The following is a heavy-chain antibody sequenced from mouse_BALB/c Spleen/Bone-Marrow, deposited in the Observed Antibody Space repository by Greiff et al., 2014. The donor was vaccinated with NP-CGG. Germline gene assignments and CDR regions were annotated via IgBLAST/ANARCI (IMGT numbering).Heavy chain of an antibody. CDR1: GFTFSSYA. CDR2: INSGGSYT. D-gene: IGHD4-1*01. V-gene: IGHV5-9-3*01. Sequence: DVQLQESGGGLVKPGGSLKLSCAASGFTFSSYAMSWVRQTPEKRLEWVATINSGGSYTYYPGSVKGRFTISRDNAKNTLYLQMCSLRSEDTAMYYCARGDWDEAMDYWGQGTSVTVST. CDR3: ARGDWDEAMDY. J-gene: IGHJ4*01.